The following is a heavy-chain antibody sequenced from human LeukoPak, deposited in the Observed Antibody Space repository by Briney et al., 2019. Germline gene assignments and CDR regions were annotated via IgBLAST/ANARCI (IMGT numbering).Heavy chain of an antibody. V-gene: IGHV3-53*01. Sequence: GGPLRLSCTVSGFTVSSNSMSWVRQAPGKGLEWVSFIYSDNTHYSDSVNGRFTISRDNSKNTLYLQMNSLRAEDTAVYYCARRAGAYSHPYDYWGQGTLVTVSS. D-gene: IGHD4/OR15-4a*01. CDR3: ARRAGAYSHPYDY. J-gene: IGHJ4*02. CDR2: IYSDNT. CDR1: GFTVSSNS.